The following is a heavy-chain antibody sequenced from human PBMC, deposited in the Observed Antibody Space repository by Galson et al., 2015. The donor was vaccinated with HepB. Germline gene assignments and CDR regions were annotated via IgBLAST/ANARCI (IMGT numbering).Heavy chain of an antibody. V-gene: IGHV1-2*02. CDR1: GYTFTGYY. Sequence: SVKVSCKASGYTFTGYYMHWVRQAPGQGLEWMGWINPNSGGTNYAQKFQGRVTMTRDTSISTAYMELSRLRSDDTAVYYCARDLLGHDITTTIIVVGNWFDPWGQGTLVTVSS. D-gene: IGHD3-22*01. J-gene: IGHJ5*02. CDR2: INPNSGGT. CDR3: ARDLLGHDITTTIIVVGNWFDP.